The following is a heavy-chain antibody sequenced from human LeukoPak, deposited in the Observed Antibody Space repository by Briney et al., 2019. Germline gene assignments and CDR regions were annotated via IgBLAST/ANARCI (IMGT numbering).Heavy chain of an antibody. Sequence: GKSLRLSCAASVFTFSGDGMHSVRQAPGTGLEWVALIWNDGNTKYYADSVKGRFTISRDNSNNMLFLQMNGLGPEDTAVYYRAKSGTTMTNYYSDYWGRGTLVTVSS. CDR3: AKSGTTMTNYYSDY. CDR1: VFTFSGDG. CDR2: IWNDGNTK. V-gene: IGHV3-30*18. D-gene: IGHD1-26*01. J-gene: IGHJ4*02.